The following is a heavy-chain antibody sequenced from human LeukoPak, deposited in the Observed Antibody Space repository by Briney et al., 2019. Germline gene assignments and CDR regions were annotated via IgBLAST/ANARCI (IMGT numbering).Heavy chain of an antibody. CDR3: AKRVVTTQYYYYMDV. J-gene: IGHJ6*03. D-gene: IGHD2-21*02. CDR2: ISGSGGST. Sequence: PGGSLRLSCAASGFTFSSYAMSWVRQAPGKGLEWVSAISGSGGSTYYADSVKGRITISRDNSKNTLYLQMNRLRAEDTAVYYCAKRVVTTQYYYYMDVWGKGTTVTVSS. CDR1: GFTFSSYA. V-gene: IGHV3-23*01.